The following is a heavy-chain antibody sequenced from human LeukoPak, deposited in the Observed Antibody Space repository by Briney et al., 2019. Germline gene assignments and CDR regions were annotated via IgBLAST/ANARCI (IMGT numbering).Heavy chain of an antibody. V-gene: IGHV5-51*01. Sequence: GESLKISCKGSGYSFTSYWIGWVRQMPGKGLEWMGIIYPGDSDTRYSPSFQGQVTISADKSISTAYLQWSSLKASDTAMHYCARLLIRFGGVSHENWFDPWGQGTLVTVSS. CDR3: ARLLIRFGGVSHENWFDP. J-gene: IGHJ5*02. D-gene: IGHD3-16*01. CDR2: IYPGDSDT. CDR1: GYSFTSYW.